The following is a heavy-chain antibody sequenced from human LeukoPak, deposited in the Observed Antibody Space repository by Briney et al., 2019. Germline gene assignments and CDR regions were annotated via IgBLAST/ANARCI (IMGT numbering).Heavy chain of an antibody. CDR1: GGSFSGYY. J-gene: IGHJ4*02. Sequence: SETLSLTCAVYGGSFSGYYWSWIRQPPGKGLEWIGEINHSGSTNYNPSLKSRVTISVDTSKNQFSLKLSSVTAADTAVYYCARGGHDYGDYSGYYFDYWGQGTLVTVSS. D-gene: IGHD4-17*01. CDR3: ARGGHDYGDYSGYYFDY. CDR2: INHSGST. V-gene: IGHV4-34*01.